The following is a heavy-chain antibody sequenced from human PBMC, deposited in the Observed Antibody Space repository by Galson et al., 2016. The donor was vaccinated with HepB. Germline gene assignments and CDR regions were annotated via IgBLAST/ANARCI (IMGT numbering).Heavy chain of an antibody. J-gene: IGHJ4*02. CDR1: GFNFNTFN. D-gene: IGHD6-19*01. V-gene: IGHV3-21*01. Sequence: SLRLSCAASGFNFNTFNMSWVRQVPGKGLQWVSSITPDSKYIYYADSMKGRFTISRDNTKNSLYLQMNTLRAEDTAVYFCARDRDSAWYSFDFWGQGALVTVSS. CDR3: ARDRDSAWYSFDF. CDR2: ITPDSKYI.